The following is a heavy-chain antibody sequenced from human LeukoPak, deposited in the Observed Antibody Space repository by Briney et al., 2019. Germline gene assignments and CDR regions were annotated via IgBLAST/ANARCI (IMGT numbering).Heavy chain of an antibody. CDR2: ILGGAGST. J-gene: IGHJ6*03. D-gene: IGHD3-3*01. V-gene: IGHV3-23*01. Sequence: GGSLRLSCVASGFSFSSDGMSWVRQAPGRGLEWVSGILGGAGSTYYADSVKGRFTISRDNSKNTLYLQMNSLRAEDTAVHYCASYYDFWSGYLYYYYYMDVWGKGTTVTVSS. CDR3: ASYYDFWSGYLYYYYYMDV. CDR1: GFSFSSDG.